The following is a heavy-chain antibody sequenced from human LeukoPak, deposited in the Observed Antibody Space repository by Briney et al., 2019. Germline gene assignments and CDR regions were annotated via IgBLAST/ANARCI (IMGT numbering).Heavy chain of an antibody. CDR1: GGSISSGDYY. Sequence: SETLSLTCTVSGGSISSGDYYWSWIRQPPGKGLGWIGYIYYSGSTYYNPSLKSRVTISVDTSKNQFSLKLSSVTAADTAVYYCASPIAAAGTGEGAFGIWGQGTMVTVSS. V-gene: IGHV4-30-4*01. CDR2: IYYSGST. J-gene: IGHJ3*02. D-gene: IGHD6-13*01. CDR3: ASPIAAAGTGEGAFGI.